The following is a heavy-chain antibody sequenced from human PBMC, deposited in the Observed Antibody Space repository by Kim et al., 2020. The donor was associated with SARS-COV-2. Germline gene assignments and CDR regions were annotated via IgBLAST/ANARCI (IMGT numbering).Heavy chain of an antibody. CDR3: ARIYSSGWYPFPVADY. Sequence: GGSLRLSCAASGFTFSSYWMSWVRQAPGKGLEWVANIKQDGSEKYYVDSVKGRFTISRDNAKNSLYLQMNSLRAEDTAVYYCARIYSSGWYPFPVADYWGQGTLVTVSS. CDR1: GFTFSSYW. CDR2: IKQDGSEK. V-gene: IGHV3-7*03. J-gene: IGHJ4*02. D-gene: IGHD6-19*01.